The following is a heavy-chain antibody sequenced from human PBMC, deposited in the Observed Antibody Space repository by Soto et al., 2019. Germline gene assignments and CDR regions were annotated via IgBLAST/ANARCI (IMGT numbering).Heavy chain of an antibody. V-gene: IGHV3-72*01. CDR3: ARGEWELLSDWYFDL. D-gene: IGHD1-26*01. CDR1: GFTFSDHY. Sequence: EVQLVESGGGLVQPGGSLRLSCAASGFTFSDHYMDWVRQAPGKGLEWVGRTRNKANSYTTEYAASVKGRFTISRDDSKHSLYLQMNSLKTEDTAVYYCARGEWELLSDWYFDLWGRGTLVTVSS. CDR2: TRNKANSYTT. J-gene: IGHJ2*01.